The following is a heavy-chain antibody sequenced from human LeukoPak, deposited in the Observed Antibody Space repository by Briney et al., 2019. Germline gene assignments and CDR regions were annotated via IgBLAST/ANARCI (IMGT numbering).Heavy chain of an antibody. CDR3: ARRKGAYSYYYYYMDV. CDR2: IYYSGST. Sequence: PSETLSLTCTVSGGSISSSSYYWGWIRQPPGKGLEWIGSIYYSGSTYYNPSLKSRATISVDTSKNQFSLKLSSVTAADTAVYYCARRKGAYSYYYYYMDVWGKGTPVTVSS. CDR1: GGSISSSSYY. V-gene: IGHV4-39*01. D-gene: IGHD4/OR15-4a*01. J-gene: IGHJ6*03.